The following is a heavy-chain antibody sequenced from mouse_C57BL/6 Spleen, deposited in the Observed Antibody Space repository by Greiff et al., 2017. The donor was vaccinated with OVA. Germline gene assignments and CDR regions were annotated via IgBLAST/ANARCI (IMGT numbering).Heavy chain of an antibody. CDR1: GYTFTSYW. Sequence: VKLQQPGAELVKPGASVKLSCKASGYTFTSYWMQWVKQRPGQGLEWIGEIDPSDSYTNYNQKFKGKATLTVDTSSSTAYMQLSSLTSEVSAVYYCAKFWEGAYWGQGTLVTVSA. D-gene: IGHD4-1*01. CDR3: AKFWEGAY. V-gene: IGHV1-50*01. J-gene: IGHJ3*01. CDR2: IDPSDSYT.